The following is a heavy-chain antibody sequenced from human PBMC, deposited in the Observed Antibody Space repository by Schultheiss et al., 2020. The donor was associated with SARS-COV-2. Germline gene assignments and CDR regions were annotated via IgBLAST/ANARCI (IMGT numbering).Heavy chain of an antibody. J-gene: IGHJ4*02. CDR2: ISGSGGST. V-gene: IGHV3-23*01. CDR3: AKDGSEGGSGSYYGY. CDR1: GFTFSSYA. Sequence: AGSLRLSCAASGFTFSSYAMSWVRQAPGKGLEWVSAISGSGGSTYYADSVKGRFTISRDNSKNTLYLQMNSLRAEDTAVYYCAKDGSEGGSGSYYGYWGQGTLVTVSS. D-gene: IGHD3-10*01.